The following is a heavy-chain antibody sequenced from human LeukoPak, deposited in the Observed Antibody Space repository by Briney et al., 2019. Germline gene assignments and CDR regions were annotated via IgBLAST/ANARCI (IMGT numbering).Heavy chain of an antibody. CDR3: ARQVLGDLDY. Sequence: SETLSLTCAVSGGSIRHYSWSTVRQPPGKGLEWIGYIYYNGNTYYNPSLRSRVTMSVDTSKNQFSLKLNSVTAADTAVYYCARQVLGDLDYWGQGTLVTVSS. CDR2: IYYNGNT. V-gene: IGHV4-59*08. CDR1: GGSIRHYS. J-gene: IGHJ4*02. D-gene: IGHD2/OR15-2a*01.